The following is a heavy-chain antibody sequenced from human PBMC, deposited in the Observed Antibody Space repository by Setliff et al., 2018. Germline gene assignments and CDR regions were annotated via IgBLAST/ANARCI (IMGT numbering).Heavy chain of an antibody. CDR3: ARDRITIFGVVIPFDY. Sequence: PSETLSLTCTVSGGSISSSSYYWGWIRQPPGKGLEWIGSIYYSGSTYYNPSLKSRVTISVDTSKNQFSLKLSSVTAADTAVYYCARDRITIFGVVIPFDYWGQGTLVTAPQ. V-gene: IGHV4-39*07. J-gene: IGHJ4*02. D-gene: IGHD3-3*01. CDR1: GGSISSSSYY. CDR2: IYYSGST.